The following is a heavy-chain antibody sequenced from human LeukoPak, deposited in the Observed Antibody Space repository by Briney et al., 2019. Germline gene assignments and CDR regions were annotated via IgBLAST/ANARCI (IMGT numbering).Heavy chain of an antibody. CDR1: GGTFSSYA. D-gene: IGHD5-24*01. CDR2: IIPIFGTA. CDR3: ARGDWEMATISAFDI. Sequence: ASVTVSCTASGGTFSSYAISWVRQAPGQGLEWMGGIIPIFGTANYAQKFQGRVTITADESTSTAYMELSSLRSEDTAVYYCARGDWEMATISAFDIWGQGTMVTVSS. J-gene: IGHJ3*02. V-gene: IGHV1-69*13.